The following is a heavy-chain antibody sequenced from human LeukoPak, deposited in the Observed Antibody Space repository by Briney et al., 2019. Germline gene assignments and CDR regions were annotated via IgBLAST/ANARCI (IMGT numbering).Heavy chain of an antibody. D-gene: IGHD3-22*01. CDR1: GFTFSSYA. CDR2: ISGSGDNT. J-gene: IGHJ4*02. V-gene: IGHV3-23*01. Sequence: VGSLRLSCAASGFTFSSYAMSWVRQAPGKGLEWDSGISGSGDNTYYADSVKGRFTISRDNSKNTLYVRVNSLGTEDTAAYYCAKGSYYDSSGSFYFDYWGQGTLVTVSS. CDR3: AKGSYYDSSGSFYFDY.